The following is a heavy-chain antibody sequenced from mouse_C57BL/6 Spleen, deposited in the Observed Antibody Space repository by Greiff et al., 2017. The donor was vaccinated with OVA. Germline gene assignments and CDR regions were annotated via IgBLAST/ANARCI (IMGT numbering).Heavy chain of an antibody. J-gene: IGHJ1*03. CDR3: ARFRGNYEYFDV. D-gene: IGHD2-1*01. Sequence: QVQLKQPGAELVKPGASVKMSCKASGYTFTSYWITWVKQRPGQGLEWIGDIYPGSGSTNYNEKFKSKATLTVDTSSSTAYMQLSSLTSEDSAVYYCARFRGNYEYFDVWGTGTTVTVSS. CDR1: GYTFTSYW. V-gene: IGHV1-55*01. CDR2: IYPGSGST.